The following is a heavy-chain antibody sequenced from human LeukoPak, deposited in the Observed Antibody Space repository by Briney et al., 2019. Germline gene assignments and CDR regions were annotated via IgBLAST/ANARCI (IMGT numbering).Heavy chain of an antibody. J-gene: IGHJ4*02. CDR1: GYSISSGYY. Sequence: PSETLSLTCAVSGYSISSGYYWGWIRQPPGKGLEWIGSIYHSGSTYYNPSLKSRVTISVDTSKNQFSLKLSSVTAADTAVYYCARFDNGDYNVYWGQGTLVTVSS. CDR3: ARFDNGDYNVY. D-gene: IGHD4-17*01. CDR2: IYHSGST. V-gene: IGHV4-38-2*01.